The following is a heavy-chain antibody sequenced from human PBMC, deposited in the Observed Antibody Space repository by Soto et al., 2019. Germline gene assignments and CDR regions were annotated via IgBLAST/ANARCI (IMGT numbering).Heavy chain of an antibody. J-gene: IGHJ3*01. D-gene: IGHD3-22*01. Sequence: EGQLLESGVGLVRSGGSLRLSCAASGFTFNNYEMNWVRQPPGKGPEWVSYISRSGSTTSYGDSVKGRFTISRNNAKYSLCLQINSLRAEEAAVYYCATSYYYDMSGYFDAFDLWGQGTLISASS. V-gene: IGHV3-48*03. CDR1: GFTFNNYE. CDR3: ATSYYYDMSGYFDAFDL. CDR2: ISRSGSTT.